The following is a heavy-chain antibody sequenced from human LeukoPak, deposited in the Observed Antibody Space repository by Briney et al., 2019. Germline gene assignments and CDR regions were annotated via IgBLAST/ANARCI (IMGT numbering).Heavy chain of an antibody. CDR2: ISWNSGSI. D-gene: IGHD1-7*01. CDR3: AKDKEAGTAGYYYGMDV. Sequence: QAGGSLRLSCAASGFTFDDYAMHWVRQAPGKGLEWVSGISWNSGSIGYADSVKGRFTISRDNAKNSLYLQMNSLRAEDTVLYYCAKDKEAGTAGYYYGMDVWGQGTTVTVSS. CDR1: GFTFDDYA. J-gene: IGHJ6*02. V-gene: IGHV3-9*01.